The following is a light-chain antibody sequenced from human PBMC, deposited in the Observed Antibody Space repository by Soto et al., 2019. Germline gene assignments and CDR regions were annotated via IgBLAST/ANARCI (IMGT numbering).Light chain of an antibody. V-gene: IGKV3-15*01. Sequence: ILMTQSPATLSVSPGERATLSCRASQSVSNNLAWYQQKPGQAPRLLIYDASTRATGIPARFSGSGYGTEVTLIISGLQSEEFAVYYYQQYNNWPPWTFGQGTKVEIK. J-gene: IGKJ1*01. CDR2: DAS. CDR3: QQYNNWPPWT. CDR1: QSVSNN.